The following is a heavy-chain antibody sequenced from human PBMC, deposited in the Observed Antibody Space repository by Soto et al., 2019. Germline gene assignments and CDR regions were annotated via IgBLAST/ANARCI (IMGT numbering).Heavy chain of an antibody. CDR3: AKGPDGSGYYHNWFDS. CDR1: GFSFSDYA. D-gene: IGHD3-22*01. Sequence: EVHLLESGGALVQPGGSLTLSCAASGFSFSDYAMSWVRQAPGKGLEGVSSISRNGDSAYYADSVKGRFAISRDRSKNRLSLQMNSLRVEDTAVYYCAKGPDGSGYYHNWFDSWGQGTLITVSS. CDR2: ISRNGDSA. J-gene: IGHJ5*01. V-gene: IGHV3-23*01.